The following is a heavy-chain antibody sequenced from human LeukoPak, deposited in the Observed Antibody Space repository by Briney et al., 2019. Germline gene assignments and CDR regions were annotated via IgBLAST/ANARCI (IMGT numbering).Heavy chain of an antibody. CDR3: ARDKGVQLEALLMY. J-gene: IGHJ4*02. Sequence: PGRSLRLSCAASGFTFSSYAMHWVRQAPGKGLEWVAVISYDGSNEYYADSVKGRFTISRDNSKNTLYLQMNSLRAEDTAVYYCARDKGVQLEALLMYWGQGTLVTVSS. CDR2: ISYDGSNE. CDR1: GFTFSSYA. D-gene: IGHD1-1*01. V-gene: IGHV3-30*04.